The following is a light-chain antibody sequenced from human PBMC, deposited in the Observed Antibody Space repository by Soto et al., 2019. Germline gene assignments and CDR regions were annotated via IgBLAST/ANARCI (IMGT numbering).Light chain of an antibody. V-gene: IGKV3-11*01. CDR1: QSVSSS. CDR2: AAS. J-gene: IGKJ1*01. CDR3: QQRSNWPRT. Sequence: EIVLTQSPATLSLSPGERATLSCRASQSVSSSLAWYQQKAGQAPRLLLYAASHRATGIPARFNGSGSGTDFSLTISSLELEDFAVYYCQQRSNWPRTFGQGTKVEIK.